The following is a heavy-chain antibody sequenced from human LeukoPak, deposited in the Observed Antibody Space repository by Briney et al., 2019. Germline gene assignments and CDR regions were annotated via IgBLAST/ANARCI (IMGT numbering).Heavy chain of an antibody. D-gene: IGHD2-15*01. CDR3: ARDGDITPTDV. CDR2: IWYDGSNK. Sequence: GGSLRLSCAASGFTFSSFSMHWVRQAPGKGLEWVAVIWYDGSNKYYADSVKGRFTISRDNSKNTLYLQMNSLRAEDTAVYYCARDGDITPTDVWGQGTTVTVSS. CDR1: GFTFSSFS. J-gene: IGHJ6*02. V-gene: IGHV3-33*01.